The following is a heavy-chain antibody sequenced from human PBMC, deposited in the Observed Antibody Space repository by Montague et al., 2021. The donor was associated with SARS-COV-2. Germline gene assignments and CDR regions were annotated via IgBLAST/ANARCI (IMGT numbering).Heavy chain of an antibody. V-gene: IGHV4-59*08. CDR2: IYYSGST. CDR1: GGSISSYY. Sequence: SETLSLTCTVSGGSISSYYWSWIRQPPGKGLEWIGYIYYSGSTNYNPSLKSRVTISVDTSKNQFSLKLSSVTAADTAVYYCARHPGETSFGVVRYPGGFDYWGQGTLVTVSS. CDR3: ARHPGETSFGVVRYPGGFDY. D-gene: IGHD3-3*01. J-gene: IGHJ4*02.